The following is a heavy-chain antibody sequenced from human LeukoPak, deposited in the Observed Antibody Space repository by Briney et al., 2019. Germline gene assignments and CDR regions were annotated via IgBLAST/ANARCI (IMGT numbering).Heavy chain of an antibody. D-gene: IGHD3-9*01. J-gene: IGHJ6*02. CDR3: ARDILTGYSHYYSMDV. CDR2: ISSSGSTI. CDR1: GFTFSDYY. V-gene: IGHV3-11*01. Sequence: GGSLRLSCAASGFTFSDYYMSWIRQAPGKGLEWVSYISSSGSTIYYADSVKGRFTISRDNAKNSLYLQMNSLRAEDTAVYYCARDILTGYSHYYSMDVWGQGTTVTVSS.